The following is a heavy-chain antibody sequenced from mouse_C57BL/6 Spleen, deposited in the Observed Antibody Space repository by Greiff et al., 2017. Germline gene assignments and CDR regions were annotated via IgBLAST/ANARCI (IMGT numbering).Heavy chain of an antibody. Sequence: VQLKESGAELVKPGASVKMSCKASGYTFTTYPIEWMKQNHGKSLEWIGNFHPYNDDTKYNEKFKGKATLTVEKSSSTVYLELSRLTSDDSAVYYCARGGFLYWYFDVWGTGTTVTVSS. CDR3: ARGGFLYWYFDV. CDR1: GYTFTTYP. J-gene: IGHJ1*03. CDR2: FHPYNDDT. V-gene: IGHV1-47*01.